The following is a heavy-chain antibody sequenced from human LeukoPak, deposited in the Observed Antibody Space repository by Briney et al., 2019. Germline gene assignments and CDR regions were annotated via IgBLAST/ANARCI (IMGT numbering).Heavy chain of an antibody. CDR3: ARRVRGVINY. J-gene: IGHJ4*02. D-gene: IGHD3-10*01. CDR2: IYSGGST. CDR1: GFTVSSNY. Sequence: PGGSLRLSCAASGFTVSSNYMSWVRQAPGKGLEWVSVIYSGGSTYYADSVKGRFTISRDNSKNTLYLQMDSLRAEDTAVYYCARRVRGVINYWGQGTLVTVSS. V-gene: IGHV3-53*01.